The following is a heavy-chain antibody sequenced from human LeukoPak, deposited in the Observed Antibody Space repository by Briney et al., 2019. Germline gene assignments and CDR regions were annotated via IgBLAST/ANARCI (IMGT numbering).Heavy chain of an antibody. D-gene: IGHD2-2*01. CDR2: IYYSGST. J-gene: IGHJ5*02. CDR3: ARADIVVVPAAPRANWFDP. V-gene: IGHV4-30-4*08. Sequence: SETLSLTCIVSGGSISSGDYYWSWIRQPPGKGLEWIGYIYYSGSTYYNPSLKSRVTISVDTSKNQFSLKLSSVTAADTAVYYCARADIVVVPAAPRANWFDPWGQGTLVTVSS. CDR1: GGSISSGDYY.